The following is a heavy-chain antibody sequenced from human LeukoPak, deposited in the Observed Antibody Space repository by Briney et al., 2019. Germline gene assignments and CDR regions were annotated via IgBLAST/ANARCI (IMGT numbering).Heavy chain of an antibody. Sequence: GGSLRLSCAASGFTFRGYAMHWVRQAPGKGLEWVSSISSIGSYIYYADSVKGRFTISRDNAKNSLYLQMNSLRAEDTAVYYCARDYGKSGRIDSSFGYWGQGSLVTVSS. V-gene: IGHV3-21*01. CDR3: ARDYGKSGRIDSSFGY. CDR2: ISSIGSYI. CDR1: GFTFRGYA. J-gene: IGHJ4*02. D-gene: IGHD6-13*01.